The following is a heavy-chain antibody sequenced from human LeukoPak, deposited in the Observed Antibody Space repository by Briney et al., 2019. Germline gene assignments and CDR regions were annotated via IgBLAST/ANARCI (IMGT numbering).Heavy chain of an antibody. V-gene: IGHV3-30*18. D-gene: IGHD2-2*01. CDR1: GFTFGSYG. CDR3: ANGDPGPADHPMNDYYYGLDV. Sequence: GTSLRLSCAASGFTFGSYGMHWVRQAPGKGLEWVAFISYDGNTKYYSGSAKGRFTISRDNSKNTLYLQMNSLRPEDTAVYYCANGDPGPADHPMNDYYYGLDVWGQGATVIVSS. CDR2: ISYDGNTK. J-gene: IGHJ6*02.